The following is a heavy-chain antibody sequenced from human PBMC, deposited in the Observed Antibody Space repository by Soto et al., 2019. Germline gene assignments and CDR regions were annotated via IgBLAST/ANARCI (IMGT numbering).Heavy chain of an antibody. V-gene: IGHV4-59*08. CDR3: ARLGGYYQAFDQ. D-gene: IGHD3-22*01. Sequence: SETLSLTCTVSGGSISSYYWSWIRQPPGKGLEWIGYINENGDTLYNPSLKSRVTISVDTSKNQFSLKLNSVTAADTAVYYCARLGGYYQAFDQWGQGSLVTVSS. CDR2: INENGDT. J-gene: IGHJ4*02. CDR1: GGSISSYY.